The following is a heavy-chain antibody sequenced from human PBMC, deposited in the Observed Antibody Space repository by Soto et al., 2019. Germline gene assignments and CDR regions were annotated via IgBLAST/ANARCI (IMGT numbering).Heavy chain of an antibody. CDR2: ISGDGSAK. CDR3: AKVPGDVFNI. V-gene: IGHV3-23*01. J-gene: IGHJ3*02. Sequence: PGGSMRLSCASSGFTFSSYAMSWVRQAPGKGLEWVSLISGDGSAKYYGESVKGRCTISRDNSKNTLYLQMESLRAADTAVYYCAKVPGDVFNIWGQGTMVTVSS. CDR1: GFTFSSYA.